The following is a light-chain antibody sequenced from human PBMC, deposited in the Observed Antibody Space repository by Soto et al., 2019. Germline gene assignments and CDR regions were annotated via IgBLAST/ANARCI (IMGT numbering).Light chain of an antibody. CDR1: QSLVHSNGDTY. CDR2: KVS. V-gene: IGKV2-30*02. Sequence: DVVMAQSPLSLPVTLGQPASISCRSSQSLVHSNGDTYLNWFQQRPGQSPRRLIYKVSNRDSGVPDRFSGSESGTDYTLIISRVEAADVVIYSCMQATYWPWTFGQGTKVDIK. J-gene: IGKJ1*01. CDR3: MQATYWPWT.